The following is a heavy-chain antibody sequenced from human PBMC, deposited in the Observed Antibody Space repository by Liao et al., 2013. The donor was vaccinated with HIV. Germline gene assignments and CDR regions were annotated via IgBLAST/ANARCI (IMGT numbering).Heavy chain of an antibody. V-gene: IGHV4-34*02. J-gene: IGHJ3*02. D-gene: IGHD3-22*01. CDR1: DGSYKGYW. CDR3: ASPIYYYSRGAYYQHAFDI. CDR2: ITYTGNT. Sequence: QVRLQQWGAGLLKPSETLSLTCAIHDGSYKGYWWSWLRQSPGKGLEWIGEITYTGNTNLNPSLKTRASLSMDTSNYQFSLQLTSVTAADTAIYYCASPIYYYSRGAYYQHAFDIWGQGTMVTVSS.